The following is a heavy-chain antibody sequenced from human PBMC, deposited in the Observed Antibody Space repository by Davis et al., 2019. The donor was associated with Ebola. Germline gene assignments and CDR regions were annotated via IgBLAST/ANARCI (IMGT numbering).Heavy chain of an antibody. D-gene: IGHD3-9*01. Sequence: SVKVSCKASGGTFSSYAISWVRQAPGQGLEWMGEIIPIFGTANYAQKFQGRVTITADESTSTAYMELSSLRSEDTAMFYCARALDISPRPFDYWGQGTLVTVSS. J-gene: IGHJ4*02. CDR3: ARALDISPRPFDY. V-gene: IGHV1-69*13. CDR2: IIPIFGTA. CDR1: GGTFSSYA.